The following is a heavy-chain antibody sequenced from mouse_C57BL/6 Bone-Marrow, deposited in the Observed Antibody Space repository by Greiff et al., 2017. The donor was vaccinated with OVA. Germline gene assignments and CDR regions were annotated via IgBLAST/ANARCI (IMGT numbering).Heavy chain of an antibody. CDR3: ARREDGSSSGYAMDY. V-gene: IGHV2-2*01. D-gene: IGHD1-1*01. CDR2: IWSGGST. CDR1: GFSLTSYG. Sequence: VMLVESGPGLVQPSQSLSITCTVSGFSLTSYGVHWVRQSPGKGLEWLGVIWSGGSTDYNAAFISRLSISKDNSKSQVFFKMNSLQADDTAIYYCARREDGSSSGYAMDYWGQGTSVTVSS. J-gene: IGHJ4*01.